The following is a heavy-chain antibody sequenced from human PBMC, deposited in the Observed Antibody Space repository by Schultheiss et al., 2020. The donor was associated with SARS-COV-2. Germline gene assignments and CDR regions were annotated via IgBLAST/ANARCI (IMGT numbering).Heavy chain of an antibody. CDR2: IGTAGDT. Sequence: SCAASGFTFSSYDMHWVRQATGKGLEWVSAIGTAGDTYYPGSVKGRFTISRENAKNSLYLQMNSLRAGDTAVYYCARETDYYGMDVWGQGTTVTVSS. CDR1: GFTFSSYD. CDR3: ARETDYYGMDV. J-gene: IGHJ6*02. V-gene: IGHV3-13*01.